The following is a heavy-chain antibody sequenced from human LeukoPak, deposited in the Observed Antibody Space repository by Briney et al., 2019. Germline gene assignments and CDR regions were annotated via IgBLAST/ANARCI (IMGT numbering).Heavy chain of an antibody. CDR1: GYTFTSYG. J-gene: IGHJ4*02. V-gene: IGHV1-18*01. Sequence: ASVKVSCKASGYTFTSYGISWVRQAPGQGLEWMGWISAYNGNTNYAQKLQGRDTMTTDTSTSTAYMELRSLRSDDTAVYYCARDFDDDYVWGSYRYYFDYWGQGTLVTVSS. CDR2: ISAYNGNT. CDR3: ARDFDDDYVWGSYRYYFDY. D-gene: IGHD3-16*02.